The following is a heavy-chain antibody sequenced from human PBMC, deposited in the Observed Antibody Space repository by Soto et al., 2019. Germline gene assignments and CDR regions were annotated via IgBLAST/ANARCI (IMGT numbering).Heavy chain of an antibody. J-gene: IGHJ4*02. CDR1: GFSVRSDY. D-gene: IGHD5-18*01. CDR3: ARSGYAYGLDY. Sequence: GWSLRLSCAASGFSVRSDYVSWVRQAPGKGLEWVSLIYTGGSTYYADSVKGRFTISRDNSKNTLYLQMNSLRAEDTAVYYCARSGYAYGLDYWGQGTLVTVSS. V-gene: IGHV3-66*01. CDR2: IYTGGST.